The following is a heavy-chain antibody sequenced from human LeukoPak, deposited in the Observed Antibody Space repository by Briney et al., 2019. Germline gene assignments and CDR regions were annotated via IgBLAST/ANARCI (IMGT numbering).Heavy chain of an antibody. CDR1: GFTFSSYS. V-gene: IGHV3-21*01. CDR3: ARATKSTVVVPAAIGY. Sequence: TGGSLRLSCVASGFTFSSYSMNWVRQAPGKGLEWVSSISSSSSYIYYADSVKGRFTISRDNAKNSLYLQMNSLRAEDTAVYYCARATKSTVVVPAAIGYWGQGTLVTVSS. J-gene: IGHJ4*02. D-gene: IGHD2-2*02. CDR2: ISSSSSYI.